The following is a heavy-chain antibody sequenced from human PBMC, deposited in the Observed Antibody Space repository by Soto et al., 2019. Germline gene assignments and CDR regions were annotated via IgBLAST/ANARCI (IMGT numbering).Heavy chain of an antibody. CDR3: ARPINVDTVADGFDY. CDR2: INHSGST. V-gene: IGHV4-34*01. D-gene: IGHD5-18*01. CDR1: GGSFSGYY. J-gene: IGHJ4*02. Sequence: SETLSLTCAVYGGSFSGYYWSWIRQPPGKGLEWIGEINHSGSTNYNPSLKSRVTISVDTSKNQFSLKLSSVTAADTAVYYCARPINVDTVADGFDYWGQGTLVTVSS.